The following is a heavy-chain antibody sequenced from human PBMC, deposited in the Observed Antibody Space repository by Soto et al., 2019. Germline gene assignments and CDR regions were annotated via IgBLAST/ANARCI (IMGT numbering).Heavy chain of an antibody. Sequence: QVQLQQSGPGLVKPSETLSLTCTVSGGSIINYYCSWFRQSPGKGLEWIGYINHDGYSAYNLSLKRRITMSADTAKTQFSLMLDSVTATHTAVYHCARQGYGPQRGHVDAWGHGTTVIVSS. D-gene: IGHD5-12*01. V-gene: IGHV4-59*08. CDR1: GGSIINYY. CDR2: INHDGYS. J-gene: IGHJ6*02. CDR3: ARQGYGPQRGHVDA.